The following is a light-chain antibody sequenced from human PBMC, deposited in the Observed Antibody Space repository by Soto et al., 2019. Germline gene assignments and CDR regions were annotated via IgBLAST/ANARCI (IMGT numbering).Light chain of an antibody. J-gene: IGKJ1*01. CDR3: QQSYSTPRT. CDR1: QSIISY. Sequence: DIQMTQSPSSLSASVGERVTITCRASQSIISYLNWYQQTPGKAPKLLIYAASSLQSGVPSRFSGSGSGTDFTLTISSLQPEDFATYYCQQSYSTPRTLGQGTKV. V-gene: IGKV1-39*01. CDR2: AAS.